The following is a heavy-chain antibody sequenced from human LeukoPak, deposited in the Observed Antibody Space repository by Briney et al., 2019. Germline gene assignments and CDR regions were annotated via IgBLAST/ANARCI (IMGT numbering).Heavy chain of an antibody. V-gene: IGHV4-4*07. J-gene: IGHJ4*02. CDR1: GGSISRYY. CDR3: ARLRDKDFDY. D-gene: IGHD5-12*01. Sequence: SETLSLTCSVSGGSISRYYCSWIRQPAGKGLEWIGRIYVSGSTNYNPSLKSRVTMSLDTSKNQFSLKLSSVTAADTAVYYCARLRDKDFDYWGQGTLVTVSS. CDR2: IYVSGST.